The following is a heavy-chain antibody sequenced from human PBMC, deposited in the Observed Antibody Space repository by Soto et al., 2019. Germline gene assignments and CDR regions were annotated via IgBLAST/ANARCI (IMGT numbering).Heavy chain of an antibody. D-gene: IGHD6-6*01. CDR3: AKALQYSSSRDYFYYGMDV. Sequence: GGSLRLSCAASGFTFSNYSMRWVRQAPGKGLEWVAGMNSGGRSYYADSVKVRFTISRDTSKNMLYLQMNSLRADDTAVFYCAKALQYSSSRDYFYYGMDVWGQGTTVTVSS. CDR1: GFTFSNYS. J-gene: IGHJ6*02. V-gene: IGHV3-23*01. CDR2: MNSGGRS.